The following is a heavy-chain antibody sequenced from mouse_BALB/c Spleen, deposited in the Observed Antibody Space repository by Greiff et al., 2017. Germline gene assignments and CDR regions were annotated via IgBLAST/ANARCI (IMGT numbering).Heavy chain of an antibody. J-gene: IGHJ4*01. CDR3: ARNYRYAMDY. V-gene: IGHV5-12-1*01. Sequence: EVHLVESGGGLVKPGGSLKLSCAASGFAFSSYDMSWVRQTPEKRLEWVAYISSGGGSTYYPDTVKGRFTISRDNAKNTLYLQMSSLKSEDTAMYCCARNYRYAMDYWGQGTSVTVAS. CDR1: GFAFSSYD. CDR2: ISSGGGST. D-gene: IGHD2-14*01.